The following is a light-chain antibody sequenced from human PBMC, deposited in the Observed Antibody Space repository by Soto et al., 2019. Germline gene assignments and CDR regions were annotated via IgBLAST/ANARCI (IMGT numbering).Light chain of an antibody. CDR1: QSLIHSSNNKNY. CDR3: QQYLSPCPT. J-gene: IGKJ3*01. V-gene: IGKV4-1*01. CDR2: WAS. Sequence: DIVMTQSPDSLAVSLGERATINCKSSQSLIHSSNNKNYLAWYHQKPGQPPRLLIYWASTRESGVPDRFSGSGSGTDFTLTISSLQAEDVAVYYCQQYLSPCPTFGPGTKVDIK.